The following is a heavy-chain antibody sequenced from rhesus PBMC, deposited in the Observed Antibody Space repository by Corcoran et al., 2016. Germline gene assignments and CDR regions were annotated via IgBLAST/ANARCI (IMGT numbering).Heavy chain of an antibody. CDR2: LSSGGTI. CDR3: AKGGAAGYFDS. V-gene: IGHV3S5*01. Sequence: EVQLVESGGGLVQPGGSLRLSCAASGFTFGDNGMHWVRQAPGKGPEWVSALSSGGTIYFSDSRKGRFNISRDNSRNTLSLQMNSLRADDTAVYFCAKGGAAGYFDSWGQGVLVTVSS. CDR1: GFTFGDNG. J-gene: IGHJ4*01. D-gene: IGHD6-13*01.